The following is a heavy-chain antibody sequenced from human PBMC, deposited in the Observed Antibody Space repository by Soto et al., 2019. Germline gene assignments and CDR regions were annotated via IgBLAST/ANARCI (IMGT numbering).Heavy chain of an antibody. CDR1: GGSITSYY. V-gene: IGHV4-59*08. D-gene: IGHD1-26*01. J-gene: IGHJ4*02. CDR3: ARHGLGLDY. Sequence: SETLSLTCTVSGGSITSYYWSWIRQPPGKGLEWIGYIYYSGSTNYNPSLKSRVTISVDTSKNQFSLKLSSVTAADTAVYYSARHGLGLDYWGQGTLVTVSS. CDR2: IYYSGST.